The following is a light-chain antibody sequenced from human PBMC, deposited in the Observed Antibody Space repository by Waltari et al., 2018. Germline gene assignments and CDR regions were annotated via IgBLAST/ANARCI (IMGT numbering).Light chain of an antibody. CDR3: AAWDDSLNGYVV. CDR2: KNS. V-gene: IGLV1-44*01. Sequence: QSVLTQPPSASGNPGQRVTISCSGSSSNIGSNSVNWYQQVPGTAPKLLIYKNSQRPSGVPDRFSGSKSGTSASLAISGRQSEDEADYYCAAWDDSLNGYVVFGGGTKLTVL. CDR1: SSNIGSNS. J-gene: IGLJ2*01.